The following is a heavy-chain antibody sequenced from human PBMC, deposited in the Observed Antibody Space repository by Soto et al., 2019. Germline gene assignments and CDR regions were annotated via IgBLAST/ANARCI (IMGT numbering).Heavy chain of an antibody. V-gene: IGHV4-59*01. CDR2: ISHIGST. CDR1: GGSISSDY. J-gene: IGHJ6*03. Sequence: SETLSLTCTVSGGSISSDYWSWIRQPPGKGLEWIGYISHIGSTNYNPSLKSRVTMSVDTSKNQFSLKLTSVTAADTAVYCCARGPRAYYMDVWGKGTTVTVSS. CDR3: ARGPRAYYMDV.